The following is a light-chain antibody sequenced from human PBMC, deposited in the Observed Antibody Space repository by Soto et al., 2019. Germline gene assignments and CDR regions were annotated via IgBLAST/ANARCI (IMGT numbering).Light chain of an antibody. CDR3: CSDAGSGIYV. CDR1: SSDVGGYNY. J-gene: IGLJ1*01. V-gene: IGLV2-14*01. Sequence: LTQPASVSGSPGQSITISCTGTSSDVGGYNYVSWYQQHPGKAPKLMIYDVNNRPSGVSNRFSGSKSGNTASLTIAGLQAEDEADYYCCSDAGSGIYVFGTGTKVTAL. CDR2: DVN.